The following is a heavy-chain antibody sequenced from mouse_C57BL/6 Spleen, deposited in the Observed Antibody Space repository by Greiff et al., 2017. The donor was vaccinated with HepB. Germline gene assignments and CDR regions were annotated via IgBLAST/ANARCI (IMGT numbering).Heavy chain of an antibody. D-gene: IGHD1-1*01. Sequence: VQLKESGPELVKPGASVKLSCKASGYTFTSYDINWVKQRPGQGLEWIGWIYPRDGSTKYNEKFKGKATLTVDTSSSTAYMELHSLTSEDSAVYFCARCNRPYYYGSSYDDTWGQGTLVTVSA. CDR2: IYPRDGST. V-gene: IGHV1-85*01. J-gene: IGHJ3*01. CDR3: ARCNRPYYYGSSYDDT. CDR1: GYTFTSYD.